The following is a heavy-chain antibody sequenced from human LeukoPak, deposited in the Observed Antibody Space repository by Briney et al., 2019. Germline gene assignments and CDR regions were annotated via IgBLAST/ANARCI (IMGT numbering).Heavy chain of an antibody. J-gene: IGHJ3*02. Sequence: GGSLRLSCAASGFTFSDYYMGWIRQAPGKGLEWVSYISASGDTTHYADSVKGRFTISRDNAQNSVFLQMNSLRAEDTAIYYCARPNSFDIWGQGTMVTVSS. V-gene: IGHV3-11*04. CDR3: ARPNSFDI. CDR2: ISASGDTT. CDR1: GFTFSDYY.